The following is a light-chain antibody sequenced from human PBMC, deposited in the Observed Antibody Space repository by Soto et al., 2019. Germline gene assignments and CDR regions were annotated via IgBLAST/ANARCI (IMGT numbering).Light chain of an antibody. CDR3: HTYDTGVSGSI. CDR1: SSNIGAGYD. Sequence: QSVLTQPPSVSGAPGQRVALSCAGTSSNIGAGYDVHWYQHLPGTAPKHLIFGNINRPAGVPDRFSGSKSGTSASLAITGLQAADEGYYYCHTYDTGVSGSIFGGGTKLTVL. V-gene: IGLV1-40*01. CDR2: GNI. J-gene: IGLJ2*01.